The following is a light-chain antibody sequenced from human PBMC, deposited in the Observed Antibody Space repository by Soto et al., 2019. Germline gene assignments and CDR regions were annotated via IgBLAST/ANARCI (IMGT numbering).Light chain of an antibody. CDR1: QSGSSN. CDR3: QQYNNWLST. CDR2: GVT. V-gene: IGKV3-15*01. Sequence: EIVMTQSPATLSVSPGERATLSCRASQSGSSNLDWYQQKPGQAPRLLIFGVTTRATGIPARFSGSGSGTEFTLTISSLQSEDFAVYYCQQYNNWLSTFGGGTKVEIK. J-gene: IGKJ4*01.